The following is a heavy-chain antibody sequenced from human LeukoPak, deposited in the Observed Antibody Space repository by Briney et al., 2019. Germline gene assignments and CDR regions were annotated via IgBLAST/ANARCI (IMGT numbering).Heavy chain of an antibody. V-gene: IGHV4-38-2*02. J-gene: IGHJ4*02. CDR3: ARVYRDSSGYMYYFDH. CDR1: SYSISSAYY. D-gene: IGHD3-22*01. CDR2: IYHSGST. Sequence: SETLSLTCTVSSYSISSAYYWGWIRQPPGQGLEWIGSIYHSGSTYYNPSLKSRVTMSVDTSKNQFSLKLTSVTAADTGAYYCARVYRDSSGYMYYFDHWGQGTLVTVSS.